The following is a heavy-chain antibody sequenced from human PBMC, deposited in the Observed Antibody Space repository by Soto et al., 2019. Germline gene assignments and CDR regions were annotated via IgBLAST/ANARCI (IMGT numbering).Heavy chain of an antibody. D-gene: IGHD2-2*01. CDR2: ISYDGSNK. CDR3: AKDSIGRGVSSRRLRTVGLFDY. J-gene: IGHJ4*02. CDR1: GFTFSSYG. Sequence: QVQLVESGGGVVQPGRSLRLSCAASGFTFSSYGMHWVRQAPGKGLEWVAVISYDGSNKYYADSVKGRFTISRDNSKNTLYLQMNSLRAEYTAVYYWAKDSIGRGVSSRRLRTVGLFDYWGQGTLVTVSS. V-gene: IGHV3-30*18.